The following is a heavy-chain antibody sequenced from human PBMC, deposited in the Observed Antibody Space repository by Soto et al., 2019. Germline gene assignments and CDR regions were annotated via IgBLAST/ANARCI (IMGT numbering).Heavy chain of an antibody. CDR3: ARRKGYYYDSSGQVDY. Sequence: QVQLVQSGAEVKKPGASVKVSCKASGYTFTSYDINWVRQATGQGLEWMGWMNPNSGNTGYAQKFQGRVTMTRNTSINTAYMELSSLRSEDTAVYYCARRKGYYYDSSGQVDYWGQGTLVTVSS. J-gene: IGHJ4*02. V-gene: IGHV1-8*01. CDR1: GYTFTSYD. CDR2: MNPNSGNT. D-gene: IGHD3-22*01.